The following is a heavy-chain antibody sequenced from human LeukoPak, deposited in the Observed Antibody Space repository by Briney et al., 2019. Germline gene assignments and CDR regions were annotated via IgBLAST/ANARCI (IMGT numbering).Heavy chain of an antibody. CDR1: GGTFSSYA. J-gene: IGHJ4*02. V-gene: IGHV1-69*05. Sequence: ASVKVSCKASGGTFSSYAISWVRQAPGQGLEWMGGIIPIFGTANYAQKFQGRVTITTDESTSTAYMELSSLRSEDTAVYYCASEAAMGYYFDYWGQGTLVTVSS. CDR3: ASEAAMGYYFDY. CDR2: IIPIFGTA. D-gene: IGHD2-2*01.